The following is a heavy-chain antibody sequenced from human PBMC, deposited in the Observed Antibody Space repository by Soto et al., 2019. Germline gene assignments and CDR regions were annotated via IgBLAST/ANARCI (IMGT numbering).Heavy chain of an antibody. J-gene: IGHJ6*02. CDR3: AKDSRSPLRYFDWPAYYGMDV. V-gene: IGHV3-30*18. CDR2: ISYDGSNK. Sequence: GGSLRLSCATSGFTFSSYGMHWVRQAPGKGLEWVAAISYDGSNKYYADSVKGRFTISRDNSKNTLYLQMNSLRAEDTAVYYCAKDSRSPLRYFDWPAYYGMDVWGQGTTVTVSS. D-gene: IGHD3-9*01. CDR1: GFTFSSYG.